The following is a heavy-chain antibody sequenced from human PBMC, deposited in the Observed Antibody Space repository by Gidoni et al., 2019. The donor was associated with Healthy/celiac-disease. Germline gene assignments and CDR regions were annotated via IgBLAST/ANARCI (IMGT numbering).Heavy chain of an antibody. D-gene: IGHD2-2*01. V-gene: IGHV3-23*01. CDR3: AKGFTYCSSTSCYEGYNWFDP. CDR2: ISGSGGST. Sequence: EVQLLEFGGGLVQPGGSLRLSCAASGFTFSSYAMSWVRQAPGKGLEWVSAISGSGGSTYYADSVKGRFTISRDNSKNTLYLQMNSLRAEDTAVYYCAKGFTYCSSTSCYEGYNWFDPWGQGTLVTVSS. CDR1: GFTFSSYA. J-gene: IGHJ5*02.